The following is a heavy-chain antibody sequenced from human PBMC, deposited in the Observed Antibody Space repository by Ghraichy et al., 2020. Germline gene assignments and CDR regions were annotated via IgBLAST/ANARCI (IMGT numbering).Heavy chain of an antibody. CDR1: GYTFTSYG. CDR3: ARDGNGVWNDF. V-gene: IGHV1-18*01. J-gene: IGHJ4*02. D-gene: IGHD2-8*01. CDR2: INAYNGDT. Sequence: ASVKVSCKASGYTFTSYGISWVRQAPGQGLEWMAWINAYNGDTNYAQKLQDRVTMTTDTSTSTAYMELRGLRSEDTAVYYCARDGNGVWNDFWGQGTLGTVSS.